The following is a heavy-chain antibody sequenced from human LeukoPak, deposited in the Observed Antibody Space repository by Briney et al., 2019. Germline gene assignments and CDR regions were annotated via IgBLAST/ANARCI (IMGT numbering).Heavy chain of an antibody. CDR2: ISGSGGST. CDR3: AKDRLKLVAAAGTGYNWFDP. J-gene: IGHJ5*02. CDR1: GFTFTTHA. D-gene: IGHD6-13*01. Sequence: PGGSLRLSCIASGFTFTTHAMSWVRQAPGKGQEWVSAISGSGGSTYYADSVKGRFTISRDNSKNTLYLQMNSLRAEDTAVYYCAKDRLKLVAAAGTGYNWFDPWGQGTLVTVSS. V-gene: IGHV3-23*01.